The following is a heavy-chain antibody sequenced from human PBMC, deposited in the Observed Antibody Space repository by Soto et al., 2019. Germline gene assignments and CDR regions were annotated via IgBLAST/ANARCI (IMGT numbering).Heavy chain of an antibody. CDR1: GYIFSTYD. Sequence: QVQLVQSGAEVKKPGASVKVSCKASGYIFSTYDINWVRQAPGQGLEWMGWLNPNSGNTGHAQKFQGRVTMTRNTSINTAYMELSSLGSEDTAVYYCARDHRYNWNDEGWFDPWGHRTLVTVSS. J-gene: IGHJ5*02. CDR2: LNPNSGNT. D-gene: IGHD1-20*01. V-gene: IGHV1-8*01. CDR3: ARDHRYNWNDEGWFDP.